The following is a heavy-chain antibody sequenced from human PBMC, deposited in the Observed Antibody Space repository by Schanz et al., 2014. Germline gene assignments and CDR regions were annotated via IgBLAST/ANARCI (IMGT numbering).Heavy chain of an antibody. J-gene: IGHJ6*02. CDR2: ISAYTNNT. D-gene: IGHD5-18*01. V-gene: IGHV1-18*01. CDR3: ARGPSQGYSYGHNIGAYYYGMDV. Sequence: QVQLVQSGAEVKKPGASVKVSCKASGYTFTSYGINWVRQAPGQGPEWMGWISAYTNNTNYAQKVQGRVTMTTDTSTGTASMELSSLRSEDTAVYYCARGPSQGYSYGHNIGAYYYGMDVWGQGTTVTVSS. CDR1: GYTFTSYG.